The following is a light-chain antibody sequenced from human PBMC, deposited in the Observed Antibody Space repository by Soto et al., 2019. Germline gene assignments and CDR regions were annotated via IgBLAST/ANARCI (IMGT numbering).Light chain of an antibody. V-gene: IGKV3-15*01. CDR3: QQYYSTPGWA. J-gene: IGKJ1*01. CDR1: QSVSSN. CDR2: GAS. Sequence: EIVMTQSPATLSVSPGERATLSCRASQSVSSNLAWYQQKPGQAPRLLIYGASTRATGIPARFSGSGSGTEFTLTISSLQSEDFAVYYCQQYYSTPGWAFGQGTKVEIK.